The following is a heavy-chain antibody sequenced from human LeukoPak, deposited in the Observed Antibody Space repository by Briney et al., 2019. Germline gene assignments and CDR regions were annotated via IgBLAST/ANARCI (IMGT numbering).Heavy chain of an antibody. D-gene: IGHD2-2*01. Sequence: GASVKDSCKASVGTFSSYAISWVRQAPGQGLEWMGRIIHIFGTANYAQKFQSRVTITSDDSTSTAYMELSSLRYEDMAVYYCARGSVLNYGSSPSCYRAFDIWGKGTMVTVCS. CDR1: VGTFSSYA. CDR3: ARGSVLNYGSSPSCYRAFDI. CDR2: IIHIFGTA. V-gene: IGHV1-69*13. J-gene: IGHJ3*02.